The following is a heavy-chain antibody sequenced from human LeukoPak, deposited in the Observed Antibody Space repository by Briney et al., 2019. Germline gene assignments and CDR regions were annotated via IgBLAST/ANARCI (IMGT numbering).Heavy chain of an antibody. CDR3: ATTDTSSSGWYGAGY. CDR2: IYYSGST. CDR1: GGSISSYY. V-gene: IGHV4-59*01. J-gene: IGHJ4*02. D-gene: IGHD6-19*01. Sequence: TSETLSLTCTVSGGSISSYYWRWIRQPPGKGLEWIGYIYYSGSTNYNPSLKSRVTIAVDTSKNQFSLKLSSVTAADTAVYYCATTDTSSSGWYGAGYWGQGTLVTVSS.